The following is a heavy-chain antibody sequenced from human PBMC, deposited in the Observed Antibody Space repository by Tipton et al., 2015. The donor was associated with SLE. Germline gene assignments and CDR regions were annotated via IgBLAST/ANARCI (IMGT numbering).Heavy chain of an antibody. CDR2: IRPDGSEE. CDR1: GFTFSVHW. J-gene: IGHJ6*02. V-gene: IGHV3-7*01. CDR3: ARGHYGMDV. Sequence: SLRLSCEGSGFTFSVHWMSWIRQTPGKGLEWVANIRPDGSEEYYVDSVKGRFSISRDNAKNSLYLQVNSLRAEDTAVYYCARGHYGMDVWGQGTTVTVSS.